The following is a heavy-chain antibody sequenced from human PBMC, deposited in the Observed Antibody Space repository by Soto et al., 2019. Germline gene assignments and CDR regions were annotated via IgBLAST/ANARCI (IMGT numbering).Heavy chain of an antibody. Sequence: PVGSLRLSCAASGFTFSSYAMHWVRQAPGKGLEWVAVISYDGSNKYYADSVKGRFTISRDNSKNTLYLQMNSLRAEDTAVYYCARDSNIVVVVAAINWFDPWGQGTLVTVSS. CDR2: ISYDGSNK. J-gene: IGHJ5*02. V-gene: IGHV3-30-3*01. CDR1: GFTFSSYA. D-gene: IGHD2-15*01. CDR3: ARDSNIVVVVAAINWFDP.